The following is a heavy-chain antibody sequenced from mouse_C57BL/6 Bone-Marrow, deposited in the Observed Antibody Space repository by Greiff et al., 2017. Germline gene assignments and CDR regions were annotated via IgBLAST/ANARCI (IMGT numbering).Heavy chain of an antibody. CDR3: ARRGGYDPYYFDY. Sequence: VQLQQSGPELVKPGDSVKISCKASGYSFTGYFMNWVMQSHGKSLEWIGRINPYNGDTFYNQKFKGKATLTVDKSSSTAHMELRSLTSVDSAVYYCARRGGYDPYYFDYWGQGTTLTVSS. CDR1: GYSFTGYF. V-gene: IGHV1-20*01. CDR2: INPYNGDT. D-gene: IGHD2-2*01. J-gene: IGHJ2*01.